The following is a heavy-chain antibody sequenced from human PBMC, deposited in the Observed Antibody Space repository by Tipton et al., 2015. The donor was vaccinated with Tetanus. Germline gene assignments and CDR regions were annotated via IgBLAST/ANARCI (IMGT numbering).Heavy chain of an antibody. V-gene: IGHV5-51*01. CDR3: ARRARDGRNYDTFDL. D-gene: IGHD5-24*01. CDR2: IYPGDSDS. J-gene: IGHJ3*01. CDR1: GYRFTSQW. Sequence: VQLVQSGAEVKKPGESLKISCKGSGYRFTSQWIGWVRQMPGRGLEWMGIIYPGDSDSRYSPSFQGQVTSSADKSISTAYLQWSSLKASDTAMYYCARRARDGRNYDTFDLWGQGTMVTVSS.